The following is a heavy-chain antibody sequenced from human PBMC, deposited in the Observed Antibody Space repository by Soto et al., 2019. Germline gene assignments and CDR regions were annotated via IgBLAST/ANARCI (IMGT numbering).Heavy chain of an antibody. CDR3: AREYSSSSFPYYYYGMDV. D-gene: IGHD6-6*01. CDR1: GYTFTGYY. Sequence: ASVKVSCKASGYTFTGYYMHWVRQAPGQGLEWMGWINPNSGGTNYAQKFQGWVTMTRDTSISTAYMELSRLRSDDTAVYYCAREYSSSSFPYYYYGMDVWGQGTTVTVS. CDR2: INPNSGGT. V-gene: IGHV1-2*04. J-gene: IGHJ6*02.